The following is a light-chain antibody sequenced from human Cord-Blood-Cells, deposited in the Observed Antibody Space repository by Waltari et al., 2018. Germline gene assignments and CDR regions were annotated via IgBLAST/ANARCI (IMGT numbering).Light chain of an antibody. CDR3: CSYAGSYTFV. CDR1: SSDVGGYNY. V-gene: IGLV2-11*01. Sequence: QSALTQPRSVSGSPGQSVTISCTGTSSDVGGYNYVSWYQQRPGKAPKLMIYDVSKRPAGVPDRCSGSKSGNPASLTIAGLQAEDEADYYCCSYAGSYTFVFGGGTKLTVL. J-gene: IGLJ2*01. CDR2: DVS.